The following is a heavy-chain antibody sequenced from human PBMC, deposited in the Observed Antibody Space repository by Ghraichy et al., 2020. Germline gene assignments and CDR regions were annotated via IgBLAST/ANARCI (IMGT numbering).Heavy chain of an antibody. J-gene: IGHJ6*02. V-gene: IGHV3-74*01. CDR2: TNSDGSST. D-gene: IGHD2-15*01. CDR1: RFMFSYSW. Sequence: GGSLRLSCTASRFMFSYSWVHWVRQAPGKGLVWVSRTNSDGSSTTYAYSVKGRFTISRDNAKNTLYLQMNSLRVEDTAVYYCAICCSDATTGMDVWGQGTTVTVSS. CDR3: AICCSDATTGMDV.